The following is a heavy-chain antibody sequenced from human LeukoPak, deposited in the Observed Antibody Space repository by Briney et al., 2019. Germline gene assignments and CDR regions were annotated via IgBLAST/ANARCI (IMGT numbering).Heavy chain of an antibody. CDR1: GYTFTANY. CDR2: LNPNNGDT. J-gene: IGHJ5*02. Sequence: ASVKVSCKASGYTFTANYMHWVRQAPGQGLEWMGRLNPNNGDTTYAQKFQGRVTMTRDTSISTAYMELGSLRSDDTAVYYCAREGRNWFDPWGQGTLVTVSS. V-gene: IGHV1-2*06. CDR3: AREGRNWFDP.